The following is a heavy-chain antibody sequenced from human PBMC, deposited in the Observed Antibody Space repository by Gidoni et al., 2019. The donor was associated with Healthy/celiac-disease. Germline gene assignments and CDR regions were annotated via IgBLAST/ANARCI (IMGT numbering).Heavy chain of an antibody. D-gene: IGHD3-9*01. CDR1: GYTFTSYD. J-gene: IGHJ6*02. CDR3: ARGPGVLRYFDWLPRFDYYYYGMDV. V-gene: IGHV1-8*01. Sequence: QVQLVQSGAEVKKPGASVKVSCKASGYTFTSYDINWVRQATGQGLEWMGWMNPNSGNTGYAQKFQGRGTMTRNTSISTAYMELSSLRSEDTAVYYCARGPGVLRYFDWLPRFDYYYYGMDVWGQGTTVTVSS. CDR2: MNPNSGNT.